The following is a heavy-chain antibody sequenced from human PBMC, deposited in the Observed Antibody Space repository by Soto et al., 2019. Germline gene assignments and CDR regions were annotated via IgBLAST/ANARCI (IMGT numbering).Heavy chain of an antibody. V-gene: IGHV3-48*03. CDR3: TRVRDTNDY. CDR1: GFTFSSYE. J-gene: IGHJ4*02. CDR2: IRSSGRSI. D-gene: IGHD2-8*01. Sequence: GGSLRLSCVGSGFTFSSYEMNWVRQAPGKGLEWVSNIRSSGRSINYADSVKGRFTISRDNAKNSLYLQMNSLRAEDTAVYYCTRVRDTNDYWGQGTLVTVSS.